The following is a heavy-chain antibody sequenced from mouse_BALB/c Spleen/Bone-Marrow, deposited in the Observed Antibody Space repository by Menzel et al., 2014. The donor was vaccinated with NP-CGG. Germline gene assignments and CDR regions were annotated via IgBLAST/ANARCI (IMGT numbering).Heavy chain of an antibody. CDR2: INHSSGYT. CDR3: ARGGLRLPYAMDY. J-gene: IGHJ4*01. Sequence: LVESGAELARPGASVKMSCKASGYTFTSYTIHWVKRRPGQGLEWIGYINHSSGYTNYNQKFKDKPTLTADTSSSTAYMQLSSLTSEDSAVYYCARGGLRLPYAMDYWGQGTSVTVSS. V-gene: IGHV1-4*01. D-gene: IGHD1-2*01. CDR1: GYTFTSYT.